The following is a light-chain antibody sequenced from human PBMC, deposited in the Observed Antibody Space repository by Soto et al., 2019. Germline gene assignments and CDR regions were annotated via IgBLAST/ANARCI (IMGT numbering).Light chain of an antibody. CDR2: GAS. CDR3: QQYESSPSYT. CDR1: QSVSSTF. Sequence: EIVLTQSPGTLSLSPGERATLSCRASQSVSSTFLAWYQQKPGQAPRLLMYGASSRATGIPDRFSASGSGTDFTLTISRLEPEDFAVYYCQQYESSPSYTFGQGTKLEIK. V-gene: IGKV3-20*01. J-gene: IGKJ2*01.